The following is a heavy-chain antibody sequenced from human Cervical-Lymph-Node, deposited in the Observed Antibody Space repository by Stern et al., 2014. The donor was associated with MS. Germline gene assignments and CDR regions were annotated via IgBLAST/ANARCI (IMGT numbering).Heavy chain of an antibody. CDR1: GYSFTSYW. CDR2: IDPSDSYT. Sequence: EVQLVESGAEVKKPGESLRISCKGSGYSFTSYWISWVRQMHGKGLEWMGRIDPSDSYTNSSPSFQGHVTISSDKSISTAYLQWSSLKSSDTAMYYCARHYFLVPAAIGFDPWGQGTLFTVSS. CDR3: ARHYFLVPAAIGFDP. J-gene: IGHJ5*02. V-gene: IGHV5-10-1*03. D-gene: IGHD2-2*01.